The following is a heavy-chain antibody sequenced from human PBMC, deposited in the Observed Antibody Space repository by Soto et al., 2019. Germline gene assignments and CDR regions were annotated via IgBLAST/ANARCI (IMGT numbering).Heavy chain of an antibody. Sequence: PGESLKISCKGSGYSFTSYWISLVRQMPGKSLECMGRIDPIDPYTNYIPSFQDHVTISADKSISTAYLQWSSLKASDTAMYSCARLGRSSYMLWGQGTLVTVSS. J-gene: IGHJ4*02. CDR3: ARLGRSSYML. V-gene: IGHV5-10-1*01. CDR2: IDPIDPYT. CDR1: GYSFTSYW. D-gene: IGHD6-6*01.